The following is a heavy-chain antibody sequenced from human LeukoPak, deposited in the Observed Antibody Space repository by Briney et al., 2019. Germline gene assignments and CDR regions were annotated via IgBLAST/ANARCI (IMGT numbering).Heavy chain of an antibody. D-gene: IGHD4-11*01. CDR3: ARGNSNYVFDY. J-gene: IGHJ4*02. CDR2: IYTSGST. CDR1: GGSISSGSYY. V-gene: IGHV4-61*02. Sequence: SETLSLTCTVSGGSISSGSYYWSWIRQPAEKGLEWIGRIYTSGSTNYNPSLKSRVTISVDTSKNQFSLKLSSVTAADTAVYYCARGNSNYVFDYWGQGTLVTVSS.